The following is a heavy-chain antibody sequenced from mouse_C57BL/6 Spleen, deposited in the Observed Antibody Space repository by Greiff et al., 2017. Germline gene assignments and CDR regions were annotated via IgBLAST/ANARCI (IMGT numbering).Heavy chain of an antibody. CDR1: GYTFTSYW. Sequence: QVQLQQPGTELVKPGASVKLSCKASGYTFTSYWMHWVKQRPGQGLEWIGNINPSNGGTNYNEKFKSKATLTVDKSTSTAYMQLSSLTSEDSAVYYGARRATRDYYAMDYWGQGTSVTVSS. V-gene: IGHV1-53*01. J-gene: IGHJ4*01. CDR2: INPSNGGT. D-gene: IGHD3-1*01. CDR3: ARRATRDYYAMDY.